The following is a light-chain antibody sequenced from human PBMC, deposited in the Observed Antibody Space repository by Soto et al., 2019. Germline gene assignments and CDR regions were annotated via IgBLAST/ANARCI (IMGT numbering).Light chain of an antibody. J-gene: IGLJ1*01. Sequence: QPVPTQPPSVSGAPGQRVTISCTGSSSNIGAGYDVHWYQQLPGTAPKLLIYDNNNRPSGVPDRFSGSKSGTSASLAITGLQAEDEADYYCQSYDSSLSGDYVFGTGTKLTVL. CDR1: SSNIGAGYD. V-gene: IGLV1-40*01. CDR3: QSYDSSLSGDYV. CDR2: DNN.